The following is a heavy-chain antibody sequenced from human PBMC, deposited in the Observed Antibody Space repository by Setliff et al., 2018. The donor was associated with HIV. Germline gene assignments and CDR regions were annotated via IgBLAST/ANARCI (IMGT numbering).Heavy chain of an antibody. J-gene: IGHJ3*02. Sequence: PGGSLRLSCAASGFTVSSNYMSWVRQAPGKGLEWISVIYSGGSTYYADSVKGRFTISRDNSKNTLYLQMNSLRAEDTAVYYCARDRITTLVPPDAFDIWGQGTMVTVSS. V-gene: IGHV3-66*02. D-gene: IGHD3-22*01. CDR2: IYSGGST. CDR1: GFTVSSNY. CDR3: ARDRITTLVPPDAFDI.